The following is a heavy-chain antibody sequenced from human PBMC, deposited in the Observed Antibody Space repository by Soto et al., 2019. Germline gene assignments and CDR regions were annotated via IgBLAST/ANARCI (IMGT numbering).Heavy chain of an antibody. CDR2: IIPIFGTA. V-gene: IGHV1-69*01. J-gene: IGHJ4*02. D-gene: IGHD2-15*01. CDR3: ASRFGGPLVVAATMAY. CDR1: GGTFSSYA. Sequence: QVQLVQSGAEVKKPGSSVKVSCKASGGTFSSYAISWVRQAPGQGLEWMGGIIPIFGTANYAQKFQGRVTITADESTSTAYMELSSLRSEDTAVYYCASRFGGPLVVAATMAYWGQGTLVTVSS.